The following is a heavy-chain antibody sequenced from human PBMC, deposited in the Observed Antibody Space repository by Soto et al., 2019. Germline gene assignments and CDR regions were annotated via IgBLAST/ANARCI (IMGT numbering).Heavy chain of an antibody. CDR1: GGSISSSSYY. CDR3: ARHPYGDVDY. CDR2: IYYSGST. V-gene: IGHV4-39*01. D-gene: IGHD4-17*01. Sequence: ETLSLTCTVSGGSISSSSYYWGWIRQPPGKGLEWIGSIYYSGSTYYNPSLKSRVTISVDTSKNQFSLKLSSVTAADTAVYYCARHPYGDVDYWGQGTLVTVSS. J-gene: IGHJ4*02.